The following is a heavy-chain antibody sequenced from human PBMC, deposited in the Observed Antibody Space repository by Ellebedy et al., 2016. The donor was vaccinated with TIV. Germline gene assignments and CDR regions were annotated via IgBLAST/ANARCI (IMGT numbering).Heavy chain of an antibody. D-gene: IGHD5-12*01. J-gene: IGHJ3*02. CDR3: ARRPSYEDDAFDI. V-gene: IGHV5-51*01. CDR2: IDPGDSDT. CDR1: GYIFTSYW. Sequence: GGSLRLSCKGSGYIFTSYWIGWVRQMPGKGLEWMGIIDPGDSDTRYSPSFQGQVTISDDKSISTAYLQWNSLKASDTAMYYCARRPSYEDDAFDIWGQGTMVTVSS.